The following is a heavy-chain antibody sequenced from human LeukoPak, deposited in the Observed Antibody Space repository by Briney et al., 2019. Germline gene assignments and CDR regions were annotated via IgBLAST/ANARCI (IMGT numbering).Heavy chain of an antibody. CDR1: GFTFRSYV. Sequence: PGGSLRLSCAVSGFTFRSYVTSWVRQAPGKGLEWVAVIWYDGSNKHYADSVKGRFTISRDNSKNTLYLQMNSLRAEDTAVYFCARDGAEGSYGLVITHFDYWGQGTLVTVSS. CDR2: IWYDGSNK. D-gene: IGHD5-18*01. J-gene: IGHJ4*02. CDR3: ARDGAEGSYGLVITHFDY. V-gene: IGHV3-33*08.